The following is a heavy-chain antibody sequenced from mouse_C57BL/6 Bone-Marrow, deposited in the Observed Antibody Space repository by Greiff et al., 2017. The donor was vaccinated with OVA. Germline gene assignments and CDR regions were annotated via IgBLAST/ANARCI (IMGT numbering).Heavy chain of an antibody. CDR3: TTFYYYGSSHDY. J-gene: IGHJ2*01. V-gene: IGHV14-4*01. CDR1: GFNIKDDY. Sequence: VQLKESGAELVRPGASVKLSCTASGFNIKDDYMHWVKQRPEQGLEWIGWIDPENGDTEYASKFQGKATITADTSSNTAYLQLSSLTSEDTAVYYCTTFYYYGSSHDYWGQGTTLTVSS. D-gene: IGHD1-1*01. CDR2: IDPENGDT.